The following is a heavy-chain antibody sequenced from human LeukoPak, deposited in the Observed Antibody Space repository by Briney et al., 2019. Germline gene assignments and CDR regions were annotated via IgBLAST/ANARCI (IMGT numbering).Heavy chain of an antibody. CDR1: GGTFSSYA. V-gene: IGHV1-69*05. CDR3: ARTAYDILTGYYTHYFDY. Sequence: SVKVSCKASGGTFSSYAISWVRQVPGQGLEWMGGIIPIFGTANYAQKFQGRVTITTDESTSTAYMELSSLRSEDTAVYYCARTAYDILTGYYTHYFDYWGQGTLVTVSS. D-gene: IGHD3-9*01. CDR2: IIPIFGTA. J-gene: IGHJ4*02.